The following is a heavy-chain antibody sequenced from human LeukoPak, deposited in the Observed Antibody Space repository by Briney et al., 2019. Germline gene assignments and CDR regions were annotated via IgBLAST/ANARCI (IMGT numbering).Heavy chain of an antibody. CDR2: IYYSGST. CDR1: GGSISSSSYY. CDR3: ARGGIVGATGRYNWFDP. V-gene: IGHV4-39*07. D-gene: IGHD1-26*01. J-gene: IGHJ5*02. Sequence: SETLSLTCTVSGGSISSSSYYWGWIRQPPGKGLEWIGSIYYSGSTYYNPSLKSRVTISVDTSKNQFSLKLSSVTAADTAVYYCARGGIVGATGRYNWFDPWGRGTLVTVSS.